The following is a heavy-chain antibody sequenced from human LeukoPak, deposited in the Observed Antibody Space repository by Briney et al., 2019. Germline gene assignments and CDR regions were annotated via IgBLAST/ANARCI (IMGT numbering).Heavy chain of an antibody. Sequence: GESLKISCKGSGYSFTSYWIGWVRQMPGKGLEWMGIIYPGDSDTSYSTSFQGQVTIAADKSISTAYLQWSSLKASDTAMYYCARHKAVAALDYWGQGTLVTVPS. J-gene: IGHJ4*02. CDR3: ARHKAVAALDY. CDR2: IYPGDSDT. V-gene: IGHV5-51*01. CDR1: GYSFTSYW. D-gene: IGHD6-19*01.